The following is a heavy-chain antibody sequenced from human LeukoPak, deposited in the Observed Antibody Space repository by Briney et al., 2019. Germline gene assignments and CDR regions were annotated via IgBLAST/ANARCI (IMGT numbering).Heavy chain of an antibody. Sequence: GGSLRLSCAASGFTFNNYALSWVRQAPGKGLEWVSAISGNGGDTYYADSVKGRFTVSRDISKSTLYLQMNSLRVEDTAVYYCARDLGYCTNGVCHTRFDYWGQGTLVAVSS. CDR1: GFTFNNYA. D-gene: IGHD2-8*01. J-gene: IGHJ4*02. CDR2: ISGNGGDT. CDR3: ARDLGYCTNGVCHTRFDY. V-gene: IGHV3-23*01.